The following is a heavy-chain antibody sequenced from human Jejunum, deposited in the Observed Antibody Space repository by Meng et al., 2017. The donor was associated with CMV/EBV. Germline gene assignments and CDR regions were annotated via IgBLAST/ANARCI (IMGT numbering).Heavy chain of an antibody. Sequence: GYTMNGVRQAPGKGLEWVSTISSSSNYIYYTDSVKGRFIISRDNAKNSLYLQMNSLRAEDTAVYYCARGGHCSSSSCSYNWFDPWGQGTLVTVSS. CDR1: GYT. CDR3: ARGGHCSSSSCSYNWFDP. J-gene: IGHJ5*02. V-gene: IGHV3-21*01. CDR2: ISSSSNYI. D-gene: IGHD2-15*01.